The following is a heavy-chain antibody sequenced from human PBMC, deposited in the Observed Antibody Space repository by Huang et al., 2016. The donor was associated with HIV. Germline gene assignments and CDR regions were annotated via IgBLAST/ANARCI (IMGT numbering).Heavy chain of an antibody. J-gene: IGHJ4*02. CDR3: ATDLGGYSFDY. V-gene: IGHV3-30*02. D-gene: IGHD2-21*02. Sequence: QEQLVESGGGVVQPGGSLRLSCATAGFSFSHYVMPWVRQAPGKGLEWVAFIRFDGGNKHYADSAKGRFTISRDNSKKMLFLEMNSLRGDDTAFYYCATDLGGYSFDYWGQGALVSVSS. CDR1: GFSFSHYV. CDR2: IRFDGGNK.